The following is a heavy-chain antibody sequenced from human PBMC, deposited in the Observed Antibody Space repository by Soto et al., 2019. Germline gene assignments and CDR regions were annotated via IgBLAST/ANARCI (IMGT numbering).Heavy chain of an antibody. V-gene: IGHV3-23*01. CDR2: ISGSGGLT. J-gene: IGHJ4*02. D-gene: IGHD3-9*01. CDR3: AKGRGFCLLDFDY. CDR1: GLTFYNYA. Sequence: EVQLLESGGGLVQPGGSLRLSCAASGLTFYNYAVSWVRQAPGKGLEWVTGISGSGGLTYYADSVKGRFTISRDNSKNTLYMQMNSLRAEDTAVYYCAKGRGFCLLDFDYWGQGSLVTVSS.